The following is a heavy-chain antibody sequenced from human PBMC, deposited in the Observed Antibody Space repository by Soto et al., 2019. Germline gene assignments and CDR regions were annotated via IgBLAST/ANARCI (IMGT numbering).Heavy chain of an antibody. J-gene: IGHJ6*04. CDR1: GYTFTSYG. D-gene: IGHD5-12*01. CDR2: ISAYNGNT. V-gene: IGHV1-18*04. CDR3: ARSGLLNRGYDKSLRYYYGMDV. Sequence: ASVKVSCKASGYTFTSYGISWVRQAPGQGLEWMGWISAYNGNTNYAQKLQGRVTMTTDTSTSTAYMELRSLRSDDTAVYYCARSGLLNRGYDKSLRYYYGMDVWGEGTRDTVYS.